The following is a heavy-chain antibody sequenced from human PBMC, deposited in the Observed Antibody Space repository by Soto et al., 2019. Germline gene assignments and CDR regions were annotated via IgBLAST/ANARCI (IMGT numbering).Heavy chain of an antibody. V-gene: IGHV3-30-3*01. Sequence: QVQLVESGGGVVQPGRSLRLSCAASGFGISTYARHWVRQAPGKGLEWVAVISYDGSNKQYTDSVQGRFTISRDNSKNTQYLQLSSLRAEDTAAYYCARGGYCGGTTCYTNYYYGMDVWGQGTTVTVSS. CDR1: GFGISTYA. D-gene: IGHD2-2*02. CDR2: ISYDGSNK. J-gene: IGHJ6*02. CDR3: ARGGYCGGTTCYTNYYYGMDV.